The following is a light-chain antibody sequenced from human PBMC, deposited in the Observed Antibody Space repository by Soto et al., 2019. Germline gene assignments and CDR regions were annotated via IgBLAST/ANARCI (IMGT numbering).Light chain of an antibody. Sequence: QSVLTQPASVSGSPGQSITISCTGTSSDVGAYDYVSWYQQHPGKAPKFMIYEVTNRPPGVSHRFSGSKSGNTASLTISGLQAEDESDYYCSSYTSTCTDVFGTGTTVTVL. V-gene: IGLV2-14*01. CDR3: SSYTSTCTDV. J-gene: IGLJ1*01. CDR1: SSDVGAYDY. CDR2: EVT.